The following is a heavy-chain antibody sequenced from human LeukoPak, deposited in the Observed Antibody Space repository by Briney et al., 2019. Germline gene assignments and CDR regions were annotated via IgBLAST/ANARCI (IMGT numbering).Heavy chain of an antibody. D-gene: IGHD3-10*01. Sequence: GRSLRLSCAASGFSFSSSGMNWVRQAPGKGLEWVSYIDTSSTTKNYADSVKGRFTISRDNAKNSLYLQMNSLRVEDTAVYYCAGPLGSPYFHHWGQGTLVTVSS. CDR2: IDTSSTTK. J-gene: IGHJ1*01. CDR3: AGPLGSPYFHH. V-gene: IGHV3-48*01. CDR1: GFSFSSSG.